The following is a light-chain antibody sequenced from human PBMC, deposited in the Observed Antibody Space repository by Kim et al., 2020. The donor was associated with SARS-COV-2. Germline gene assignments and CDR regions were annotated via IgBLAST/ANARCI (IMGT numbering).Light chain of an antibody. V-gene: IGLV1-40*01. Sequence: QSVLTQPPSVSGAPGQRVTISCTGSSSNIGAGYDVHWYQQLPGTAPKLLIYGNSNRPSGVPDRFSGSKSGTSASLAITGLQAEDEADYYCQSYDSSLSARRVVFGGGTQLTVL. CDR2: GNS. J-gene: IGLJ2*01. CDR1: SSNIGAGYD. CDR3: QSYDSSLSARRVV.